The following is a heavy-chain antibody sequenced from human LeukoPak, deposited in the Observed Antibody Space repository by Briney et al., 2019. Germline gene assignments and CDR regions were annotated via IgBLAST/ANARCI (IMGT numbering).Heavy chain of an antibody. V-gene: IGHV1/OR15-2*01. CDR1: GYIFTGYY. Sequence: ASVKVSCKASGYIFTGYYMHWVRQAPGQGLEWMGWINTHKGHTNFLQKFQGRVTVTTDISTNTAYMELRRLGSDDTAVYYCAREFGHCSGDNCFYFFDSWGQGSLVIVSS. J-gene: IGHJ4*02. D-gene: IGHD2-15*01. CDR3: AREFGHCSGDNCFYFFDS. CDR2: INTHKGHT.